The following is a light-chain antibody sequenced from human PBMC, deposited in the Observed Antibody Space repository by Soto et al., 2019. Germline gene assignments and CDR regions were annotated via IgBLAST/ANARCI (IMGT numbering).Light chain of an antibody. CDR1: ESVSRN. CDR2: DAS. CDR3: QQYNSWPPIT. J-gene: IGKJ5*01. Sequence: EVVMTQSPATLSVSPGERATLSCRASESVSRNLAWYQQKPGQAPRLLIYDASKRATGIPDRFSGGGSGTEFTLTISRLQSEDFVVYYCQQYNSWPPITVGQGTRLEIK. V-gene: IGKV3-15*01.